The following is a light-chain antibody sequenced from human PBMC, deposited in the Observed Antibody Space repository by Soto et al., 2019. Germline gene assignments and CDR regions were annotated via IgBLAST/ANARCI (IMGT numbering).Light chain of an antibody. J-gene: IGLJ7*01. CDR2: EVV. CDR3: KSYAGSNTDV. V-gene: IGLV2-8*01. Sequence: QSALTQPASVSGSPGQSITISCAGTMRDIGVYDFVSWYQHHPGKAPRLIIYEVVQRPSGVPDRFSGSKSGNTASLTVSGLQAADEADYFCKSYAGSNTDVFGSGTQLTVL. CDR1: MRDIGVYDF.